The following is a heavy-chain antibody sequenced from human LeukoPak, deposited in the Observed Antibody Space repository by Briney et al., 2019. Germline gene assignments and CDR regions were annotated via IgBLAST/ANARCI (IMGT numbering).Heavy chain of an antibody. J-gene: IGHJ4*02. CDR3: AKSRLGPYCGGNCYSDY. Sequence: TGASLRLSCAASGFTVSSYAMRSARPAPGKGLEWVSAISGSGGSTYYADSVKGRFTIARDNPKNTLYLQMNSLRAEDTAVYYCAKSRLGPYCGGNCYSDYWGQGTLVTVSS. CDR1: GFTVSSYA. V-gene: IGHV3-23*01. CDR2: ISGSGGST. D-gene: IGHD2-21*02.